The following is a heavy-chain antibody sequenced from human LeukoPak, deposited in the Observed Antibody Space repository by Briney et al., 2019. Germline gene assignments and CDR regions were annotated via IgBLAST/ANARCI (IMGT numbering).Heavy chain of an antibody. Sequence: ASVKVSCKASGYTFTGYCMHWVRQAPGQGLEWMGWINPNSGGTNYAQKFQGWVTMTRDTSISTAYMELSRLRSDDTAVYYCARGFYRGYGSGSYYNRGNAFDIWGQGTMVTVSS. D-gene: IGHD3-10*01. CDR2: INPNSGGT. CDR3: ARGFYRGYGSGSYYNRGNAFDI. J-gene: IGHJ3*02. V-gene: IGHV1-2*04. CDR1: GYTFTGYC.